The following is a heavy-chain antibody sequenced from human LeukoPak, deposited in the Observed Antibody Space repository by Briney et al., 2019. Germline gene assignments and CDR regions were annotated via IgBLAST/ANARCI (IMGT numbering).Heavy chain of an antibody. CDR1: GYTFTGYY. D-gene: IGHD2-2*01. CDR3: ARDLVVPAANYYYGMDV. Sequence: ASVKASCKASGYTFTGYYMHWVRQAPGQGLEWMGWINPNSGGTNYAQKFQGRVTMTRDTSISTAYMELSRLRSDDTAVYYCARDLVVPAANYYYGMDVWGQGTTVTVSS. J-gene: IGHJ6*02. V-gene: IGHV1-2*02. CDR2: INPNSGGT.